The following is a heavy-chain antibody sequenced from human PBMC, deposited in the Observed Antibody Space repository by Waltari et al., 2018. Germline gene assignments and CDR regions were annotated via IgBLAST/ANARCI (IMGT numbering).Heavy chain of an antibody. CDR3: ARDLHRDDFWSGYSPLGY. V-gene: IGHV4-4*07. J-gene: IGHJ4*02. CDR2: IYTSGST. CDR1: GGSIRRYY. Sequence: QVQLQESGPGLVKPSETLSLTCTVSGGSIRRYYWSWLRPPAGKGLEWIGRIYTSGSTNYNPSLKSRVTMSVDTSKNQFSLKLSSVTAADTAVYYCARDLHRDDFWSGYSPLGYWGQGTLVTVSS. D-gene: IGHD3-3*01.